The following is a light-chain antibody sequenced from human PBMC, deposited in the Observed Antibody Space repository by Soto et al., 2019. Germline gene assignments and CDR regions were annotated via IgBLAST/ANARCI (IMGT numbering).Light chain of an antibody. CDR1: QSISIW. Sequence: DIQMTQSPSTPSASLGDRVTITCPASQSISIWLAWYQQKPGRAPKILIYKASSLESGVPSRFSGSGSGTEFTLTISSLQPDDFATYYCQQYSTYTPRTFGQGTKVDIK. CDR3: QQYSTYTPRT. J-gene: IGKJ1*01. CDR2: KAS. V-gene: IGKV1-5*03.